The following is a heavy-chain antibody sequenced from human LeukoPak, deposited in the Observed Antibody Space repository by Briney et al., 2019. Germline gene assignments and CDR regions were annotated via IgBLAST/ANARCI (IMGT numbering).Heavy chain of an antibody. D-gene: IGHD3-3*01. CDR3: ARGQKPGPITIFGVVKRYNWFDP. J-gene: IGHJ5*02. CDR1: GYTFTSYD. V-gene: IGHV1-8*01. CDR2: MNPNSGNT. Sequence: ASVKVSCKASGYTFTSYDINWVRQATGQGLEWMGWMNPNSGNTGYAQKFQGRVTMTRNTSISTAYMELSSLRSEDTAVYYCARGQKPGPITIFGVVKRYNWFDPWGQGTLVTVSS.